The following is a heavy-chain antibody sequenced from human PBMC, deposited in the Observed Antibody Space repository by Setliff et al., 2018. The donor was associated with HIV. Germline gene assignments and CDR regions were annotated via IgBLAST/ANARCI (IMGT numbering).Heavy chain of an antibody. CDR1: GYTFTSYA. D-gene: IGHD3-16*01. J-gene: IGHJ6*02. V-gene: IGHV1-3*01. CDR2: INAGNGNT. Sequence: ASVKVSCKASGYTFTSYAMHWVRQAPGQRLEWMGWINAGNGNTKYSQKFQGRVTITRDTSASTAYMELSSLRSGDTAVYYGARNGGPYAGGALYYYYGMDVWGQGTTVTVSS. CDR3: ARNGGPYAGGALYYYYGMDV.